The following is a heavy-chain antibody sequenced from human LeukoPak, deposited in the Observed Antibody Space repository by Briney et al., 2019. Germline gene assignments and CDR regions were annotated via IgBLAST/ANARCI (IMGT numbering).Heavy chain of an antibody. D-gene: IGHD3-3*01. CDR1: GFTFGDYV. J-gene: IGHJ5*02. CDR2: IRSKAYGGTT. V-gene: IGHV3-49*04. CDR3: TRALYDFWSGPRFDP. Sequence: GGSLRLSCTASGFTFGDYVMSWVRQAPGKGLEWVGFIRSKAYGGTTEYAASVKGRFTISRDDSKSIAYLQMNSLKTEDTAVYYCTRALYDFWSGPRFDPWGQGTLVTVSS.